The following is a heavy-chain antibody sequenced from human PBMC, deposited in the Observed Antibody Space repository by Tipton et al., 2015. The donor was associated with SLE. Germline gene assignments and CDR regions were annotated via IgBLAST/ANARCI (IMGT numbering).Heavy chain of an antibody. V-gene: IGHV1-69*06. Sequence: QVQLVQSGAEVKKPGASVKVSCKASGYTFTSYYMHWVRQAPGQGLEWMGGIIPIFGTANYAQKFQGRVTITADKSTSTAYMELSSLRSEDTAVYYCARDKTDYGQPYWYFDLWGRGTLVTVSS. J-gene: IGHJ2*01. D-gene: IGHD4-17*01. CDR3: ARDKTDYGQPYWYFDL. CDR2: IIPIFGTA. CDR1: GYTFTSYY.